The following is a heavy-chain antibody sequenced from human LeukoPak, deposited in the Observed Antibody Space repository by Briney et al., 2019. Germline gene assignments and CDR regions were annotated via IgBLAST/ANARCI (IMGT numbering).Heavy chain of an antibody. CDR3: STWAFYHGLDV. D-gene: IGHD2/OR15-2a*01. Sequence: GGSQRLSCAASGFAFADYAMHWVRQIPGKGLECVAHIHADGGRTFYADSVKGRFTVSRDNGKNSLFLQMDSLTSDDTALYYCSTWAFYHGLDVWGQEATVIVSS. J-gene: IGHJ6*02. V-gene: IGHV3-43*02. CDR1: GFAFADYA. CDR2: IHADGGRT.